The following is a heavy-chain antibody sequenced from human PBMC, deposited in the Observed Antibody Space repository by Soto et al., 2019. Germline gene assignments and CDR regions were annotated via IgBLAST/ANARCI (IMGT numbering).Heavy chain of an antibody. Sequence: EVQLVESGGGLVKPGGSLRLSCAASGFTFSSYSMNWVRQAPGKGLEWVSSISSSSSYIYYADSVKGRFTISRDNAKNSLYLQMNSLRAEDTAVYYCARDSDFAYCSGGSCQDAFDIWGQGTMVTVSS. CDR3: ARDSDFAYCSGGSCQDAFDI. CDR2: ISSSSSYI. D-gene: IGHD2-15*01. V-gene: IGHV3-21*01. J-gene: IGHJ3*02. CDR1: GFTFSSYS.